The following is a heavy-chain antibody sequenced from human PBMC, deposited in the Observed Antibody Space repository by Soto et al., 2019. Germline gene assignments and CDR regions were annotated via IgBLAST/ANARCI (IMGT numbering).Heavy chain of an antibody. J-gene: IGHJ4*02. CDR3: ARERITIFGVVIEGPTRSFDY. D-gene: IGHD3-3*01. V-gene: IGHV1-69*13. CDR2: IIPIFGTA. CDR1: GGTFSSYA. Sequence: SVKVSCKASGGTFSSYAISWVRQAPGQGLEWMGGIIPIFGTANYAQKFQGRVTITADESTSTAYMELSSLRSEDTAVYYCARERITIFGVVIEGPTRSFDYWGQGTLVTVSS.